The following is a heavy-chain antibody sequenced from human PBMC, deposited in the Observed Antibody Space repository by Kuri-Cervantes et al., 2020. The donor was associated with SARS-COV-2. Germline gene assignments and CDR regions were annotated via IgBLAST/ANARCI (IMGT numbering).Heavy chain of an antibody. CDR2: IIPILGIA. D-gene: IGHD2-2*02. Sequence: SVKVSCKTSGGTFSSYAISWVRQAPGQGLEWMGRIIPILGIANYAQKFQGRVTITADKSTSTAYMELSSLRSEDTAVYYCARDEGDIVVVPAAIANPNWFDPWGQGTLVTVSS. J-gene: IGHJ5*02. CDR1: GGTFSSYA. V-gene: IGHV1-69*04. CDR3: ARDEGDIVVVPAAIANPNWFDP.